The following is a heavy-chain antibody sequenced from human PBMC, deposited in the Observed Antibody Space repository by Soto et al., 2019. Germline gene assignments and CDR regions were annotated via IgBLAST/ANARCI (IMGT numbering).Heavy chain of an antibody. CDR1: GFTFSSYA. J-gene: IGHJ6*02. D-gene: IGHD3-3*01. Sequence: GGSLRLSCSASGFTFSSYAMHWVRQAPGKGLEYVSAISSNGGSTYYADSVKGRFTISRDNSKNTLYLQMSSLRAEDTAVYYCVKGFRITIFGVVAPYYYGMDVWGQGTTVTVSS. V-gene: IGHV3-64D*06. CDR3: VKGFRITIFGVVAPYYYGMDV. CDR2: ISSNGGST.